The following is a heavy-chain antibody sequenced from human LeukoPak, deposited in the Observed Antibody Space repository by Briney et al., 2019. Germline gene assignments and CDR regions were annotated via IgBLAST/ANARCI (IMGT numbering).Heavy chain of an antibody. V-gene: IGHV3-74*01. D-gene: IGHD1-26*01. CDR2: IKSDGSST. CDR3: ARIGAATYAFDI. Sequence: GGALRLSCAASGFTFSNYWVHWVRHAPGKGLVWVSRIKSDGSSTSYADSVKGRFTISRDNAKNTLYLQMNSLRAEDTAVYYCARIGAATYAFDIWGQGTMVTVSS. CDR1: GFTFSNYW. J-gene: IGHJ3*02.